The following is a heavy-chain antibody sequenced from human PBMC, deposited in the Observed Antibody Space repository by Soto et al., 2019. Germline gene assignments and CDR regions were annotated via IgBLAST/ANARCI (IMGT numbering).Heavy chain of an antibody. Sequence: QVHLVQSGAEVKQPGASVKISCEASGYTFTRYTLHWVRQAPGQRLEWMGWINTDNGNTGYSQKFQGRVTVVRDTSARIVYIELSSLMSGDTAVYYCARDFDQVSFDYWGQGTLVTVSS. D-gene: IGHD1-20*01. CDR1: GYTFTRYT. CDR3: ARDFDQVSFDY. V-gene: IGHV1-3*04. CDR2: INTDNGNT. J-gene: IGHJ4*02.